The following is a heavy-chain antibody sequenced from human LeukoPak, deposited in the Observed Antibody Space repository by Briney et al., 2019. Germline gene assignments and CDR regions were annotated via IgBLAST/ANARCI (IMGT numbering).Heavy chain of an antibody. CDR3: ARDPAILGYCSGGSCYSGWFDP. CDR2: TYYRSKWYN. CDR1: GDTASSNSAA. V-gene: IGHV6-1*01. D-gene: IGHD2-15*01. Sequence: SQTLSLTCAISGDTASSNSAAWNWIRQSPSRGIEWLERTYYRSKWYNDYAVSVKSRITINPDTSKNQISLQLNSVTPEDTAVYYCARDPAILGYCSGGSCYSGWFDPWGQGTLVTVSS. J-gene: IGHJ5*02.